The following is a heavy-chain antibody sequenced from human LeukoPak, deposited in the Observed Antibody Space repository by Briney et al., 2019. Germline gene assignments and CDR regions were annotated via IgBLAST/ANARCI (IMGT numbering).Heavy chain of an antibody. D-gene: IGHD3-10*01. Sequence: GGSLRLSCAASGFTFSSYGMHWVRQAPGKGLEWVAVIWYDGSNKYYADSVKGRFAISRDNSKNTLYLQMNSLRAEDTAVYYCARGDYYGSRGDYWGQGTLVTVSS. CDR3: ARGDYYGSRGDY. V-gene: IGHV3-33*01. CDR1: GFTFSSYG. J-gene: IGHJ4*02. CDR2: IWYDGSNK.